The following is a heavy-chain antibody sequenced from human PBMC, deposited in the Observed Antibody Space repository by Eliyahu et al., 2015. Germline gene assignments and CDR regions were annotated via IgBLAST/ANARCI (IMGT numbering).Heavy chain of an antibody. CDR2: IYYSGST. D-gene: IGHD6-13*01. CDR1: GGSISSXSYY. CDR3: ATRTAAGRVHY. V-gene: IGHV4-39*01. Sequence: QLQLQESGPGLVKPSETLSLTCXVXGGSISSXSYYWGWXXQPPGKGXEWIGSIYYSGSTYYNPSLKSRVTISVDTSKNQFSLKLSSVTAADTAVYYCATRTAAGRVHYWGQGTLVTVSS. J-gene: IGHJ4*02.